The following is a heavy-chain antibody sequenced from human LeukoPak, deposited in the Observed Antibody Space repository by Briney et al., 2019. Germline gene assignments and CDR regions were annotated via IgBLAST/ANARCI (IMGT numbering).Heavy chain of an antibody. V-gene: IGHV3-66*01. CDR1: GFTFSSYA. CDR2: IYSGGRT. J-gene: IGHJ3*02. D-gene: IGHD3-22*01. CDR3: ARAPDGYEAFDI. Sequence: GGSLRLSCAASGFTFSSYAMTWVRQAPGKGLEWVSVIYSGGRTYYADSVKGRFTTSRDNSKDTLYLQMNSLRAEDTAVYYCARAPDGYEAFDIWGQGTMVTVSS.